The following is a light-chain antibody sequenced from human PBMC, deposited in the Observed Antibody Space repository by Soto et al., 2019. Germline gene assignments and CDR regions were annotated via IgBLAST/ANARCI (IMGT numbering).Light chain of an antibody. V-gene: IGLV1-44*01. Sequence: QPVLTQSPSASGTLGQRVTISCSGSTSNIGSNSVNWYQQLPGTAPKLLIYISNQRPSGVPDRFSGSKSGTSGSLAISGLQSEDEADYYCAAWDASLNGWVFGGGTKVTVL. J-gene: IGLJ3*02. CDR3: AAWDASLNGWV. CDR2: ISN. CDR1: TSNIGSNS.